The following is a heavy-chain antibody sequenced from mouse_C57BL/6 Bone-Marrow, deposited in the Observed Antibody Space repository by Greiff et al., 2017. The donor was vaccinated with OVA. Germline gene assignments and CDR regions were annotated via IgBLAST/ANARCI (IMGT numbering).Heavy chain of an antibody. CDR1: DSEVFPIAY. CDR3: ARGYDGYFPWFAY. V-gene: IGHV15-2*01. Sequence: VQLQQSGSELRSPGSSVKLSCKDFDSEVFPIAYMSWVRQKPGHGFEWIGGILPSIGRTIYGEKFEDKATLDADTLSNTAYLELNSLTSEDSAIYYCARGYDGYFPWFAYWGQGTLVTVSA. J-gene: IGHJ3*01. CDR2: ILPSIGRT. D-gene: IGHD2-3*01.